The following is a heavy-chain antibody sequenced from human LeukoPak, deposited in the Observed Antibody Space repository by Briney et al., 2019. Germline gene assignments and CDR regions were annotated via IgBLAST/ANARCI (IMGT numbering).Heavy chain of an antibody. J-gene: IGHJ4*02. CDR3: AGSPSGYYFDY. D-gene: IGHD1-26*01. V-gene: IGHV3-48*03. Sequence: GGSLRLSCAASGLTFSSYEMNWVRQAPGKGLELVSYISSSGSTIYYADSVKGRFTISRDNSKNTLYLQMNSLRAEDTAVYYCAGSPSGYYFDYWGQGTLVTVSS. CDR1: GLTFSSYE. CDR2: ISSSGSTI.